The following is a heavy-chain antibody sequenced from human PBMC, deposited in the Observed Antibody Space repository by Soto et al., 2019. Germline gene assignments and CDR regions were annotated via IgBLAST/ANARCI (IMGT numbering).Heavy chain of an antibody. CDR1: VGSISSSSYY. CDR3: AGRGYSYGPPPSYGMDV. Sequence: SETLSLTCTVSVGSISSSSYYWGWIRQPPGKGLEWIGSIYYSGSTYYNPSLKSRVTISVDTSKNQFSLKLSSVTAADTAVYYWAGRGYSYGPPPSYGMDVWGHGSTVT. D-gene: IGHD5-18*01. J-gene: IGHJ6*02. CDR2: IYYSGST. V-gene: IGHV4-39*01.